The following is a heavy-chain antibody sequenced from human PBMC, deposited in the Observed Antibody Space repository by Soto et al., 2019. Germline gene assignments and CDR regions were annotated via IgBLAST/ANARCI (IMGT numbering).Heavy chain of an antibody. J-gene: IGHJ3*02. V-gene: IGHV3-30-3*01. Sequence: LRLSCAASGFTFSSYAMHWVRQAPGKGLEWVAVISYDGSNKYYADSVKGRFTISRDNSKNTLYLQMNSLRAEDTAVYYCARDYSTTTVVMDAFDIWGQGTMVTVSS. CDR1: GFTFSSYA. CDR3: ARDYSTTTVVMDAFDI. D-gene: IGHD4-17*01. CDR2: ISYDGSNK.